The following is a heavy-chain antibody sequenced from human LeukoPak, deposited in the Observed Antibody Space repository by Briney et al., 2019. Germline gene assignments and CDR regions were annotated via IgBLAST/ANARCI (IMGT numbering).Heavy chain of an antibody. CDR2: INSDGSST. CDR3: ARSDRFGE. CDR1: GFTLSSYW. V-gene: IGHV3-74*01. Sequence: GGSLRLSCAASGFTLSSYWMHWVRQAPGKGLAWVSRINSDGSSTFYADSAKGRFTISRDNAKNTLYLQMNSLRAEDTAVYYCARSDRFGEWGQGTLVTVSS. D-gene: IGHD3-10*01. J-gene: IGHJ4*02.